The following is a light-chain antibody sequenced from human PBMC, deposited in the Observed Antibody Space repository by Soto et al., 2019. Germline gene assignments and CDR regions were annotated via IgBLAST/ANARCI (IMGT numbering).Light chain of an antibody. CDR2: EVS. CDR3: ISYAGSDNLV. J-gene: IGLJ3*02. CDR1: SSAVGGYNY. Sequence: QSALTQPPSASVSPGQSVTISCTGTSSAVGGYNYVSWYQQQPGKAPKLMIYEVSKRPSGVPDRFSGSKSGNTAALTVSGLQAEDEADYYCISYAGSDNLVFGGGTKLTVL. V-gene: IGLV2-8*01.